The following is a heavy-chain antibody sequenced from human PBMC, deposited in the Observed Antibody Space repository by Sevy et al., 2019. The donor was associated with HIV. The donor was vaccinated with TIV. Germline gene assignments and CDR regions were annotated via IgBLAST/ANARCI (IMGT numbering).Heavy chain of an antibody. D-gene: IGHD3-22*01. CDR1: GFTVSSNY. CDR3: ARVVSQHPGHIDY. Sequence: GGSLRLSCAASGFTVSSNYMGWVRQAPGKGLEWVSVIYSGSNTYYADSVNGRFTISRDNSNNSKNTLYLQMKSLRVEVTAVYYCARVVSQHPGHIDYWGQGTLVTVSS. V-gene: IGHV3-53*01. CDR2: IYSGSNT. J-gene: IGHJ4*02.